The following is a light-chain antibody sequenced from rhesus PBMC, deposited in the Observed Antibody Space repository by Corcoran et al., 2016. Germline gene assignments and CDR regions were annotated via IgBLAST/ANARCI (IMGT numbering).Light chain of an antibody. J-gene: IGKJ3*01. V-gene: IGKV1-21*01. CDR3: QPYSDTPFP. CDR2: KTS. Sequence: DIQMTQSPSSLSASVGDTVTITCQASQGISTWLAWFQQKPGTAPKLLFYKTSNLQIGVPSRFSGRGSGTDFTLTISSLPPEDFATYYCQPYSDTPFPFGPGTKLDIK. CDR1: QGISTW.